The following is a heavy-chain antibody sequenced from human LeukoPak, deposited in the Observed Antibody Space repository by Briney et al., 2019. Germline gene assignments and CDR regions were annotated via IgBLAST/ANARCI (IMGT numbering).Heavy chain of an antibody. CDR3: AREAYDSGSFRTDYYYMDV. J-gene: IGHJ6*03. V-gene: IGHV3-21*01. CDR2: ISSSSSYI. D-gene: IGHD3-10*01. Sequence: GGSLRLSCAASGFTFSSYSMNWVRQAPGKGLEWVSCISSSSSYIYYADSAKGRFTTSRDNAKNSLYLQMNSLRAEDTAVYYCAREAYDSGSFRTDYYYMDVWGKGTTVTISS. CDR1: GFTFSSYS.